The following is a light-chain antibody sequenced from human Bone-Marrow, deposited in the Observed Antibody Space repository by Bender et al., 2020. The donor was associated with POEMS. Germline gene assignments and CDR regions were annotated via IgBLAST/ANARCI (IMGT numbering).Light chain of an antibody. J-gene: IGLJ3*02. V-gene: IGLV3-25*03. CDR1: PFPAQY. Sequence: SSEVTQPASVSVSPGQTATITCSGDPFPAQYAYWYQQKPGQAPVLVIYKDVERPSGIPERFSGSTSGTTVTLTISGVQAEDEAEYHCQAADKTGSRVFGGGTKLTVL. CDR3: QAADKTGSRV. CDR2: KDV.